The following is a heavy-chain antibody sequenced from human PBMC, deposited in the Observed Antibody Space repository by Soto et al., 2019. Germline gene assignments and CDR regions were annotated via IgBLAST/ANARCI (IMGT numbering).Heavy chain of an antibody. CDR1: GGSISSGDYY. V-gene: IGHV4-30-4*01. J-gene: IGHJ6*02. Sequence: SETLSLTCTVSGGSISSGDYYWSWIRQPPGKGLEWIGYIYYSGSTYYNPSLKSRVTISVDTSKNQFSLKLSSVTAADTAVYYCARDVLRIAPLLGYYYYYGMGVWGQGTTVTVSS. CDR2: IYYSGST. D-gene: IGHD1-26*01. CDR3: ARDVLRIAPLLGYYYYYGMGV.